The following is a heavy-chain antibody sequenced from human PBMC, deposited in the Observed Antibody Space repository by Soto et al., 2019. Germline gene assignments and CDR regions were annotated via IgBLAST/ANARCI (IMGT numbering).Heavy chain of an antibody. CDR2: ISAYNGNT. D-gene: IGHD3-10*01. CDR1: GYTFTSYV. V-gene: IGHV1-18*01. CDR3: ARDGGGSGSYPPYYYYGRDG. Sequence: GASVKVSCKASGYTFTSYVISWVRQAPGQGLEWMGWISAYNGNTNYAQKLQGRVTMTTDTSTSTAYMELRSLRSDDTAVYYCARDGGGSGSYPPYYYYGRDGWGQGTTVTVSS. J-gene: IGHJ6*02.